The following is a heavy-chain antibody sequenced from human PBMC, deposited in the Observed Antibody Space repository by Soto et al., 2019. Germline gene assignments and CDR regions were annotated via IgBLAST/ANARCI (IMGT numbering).Heavy chain of an antibody. J-gene: IGHJ6*03. CDR1: GFTFSSYG. CDR3: AKDRYSSGWYYYMDV. V-gene: IGHV3-30*18. Sequence: QVQLVESGGGVVQPGRSLRLSCAASGFTFSSYGMHWVRQAPGKGLEWVAVISYDGSNKYYADSVKGRFTISRDNSKNTLYLQMNSLRAEDTAVYYCAKDRYSSGWYYYMDVWGKGTTVTVSS. D-gene: IGHD6-19*01. CDR2: ISYDGSNK.